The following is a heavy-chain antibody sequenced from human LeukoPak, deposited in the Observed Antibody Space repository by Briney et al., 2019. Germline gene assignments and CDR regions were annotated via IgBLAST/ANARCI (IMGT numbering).Heavy chain of an antibody. CDR1: GFTFSSYS. CDR2: ISSGSSYI. J-gene: IGHJ4*02. V-gene: IGHV3-21*01. CDR3: ARQSSGYDLGY. D-gene: IGHD5-12*01. Sequence: GGSLRLSCAASGFTFSSYSMNWVRQAPGKGLEWVSSISSGSSYIYYADSVKGRFTISRDNAKNSLYLQMNSLRAEDTAVYYCARQSSGYDLGYWGQGTLVTVSS.